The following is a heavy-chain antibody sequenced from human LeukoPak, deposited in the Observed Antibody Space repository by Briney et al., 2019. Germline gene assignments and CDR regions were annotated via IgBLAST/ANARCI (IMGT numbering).Heavy chain of an antibody. Sequence: SETLSLTCTVSGGSISSYYWSWIRQPPGKGLEWIGYIYYSGSTYYNPSLKSRVTISVDTSKNQFSLKLSSVTAADTAVYYCARRTSGKGKIYFDYWGQGTLVTVSS. CDR2: IYYSGST. CDR3: ARRTSGKGKIYFDY. V-gene: IGHV4-59*08. J-gene: IGHJ4*02. CDR1: GGSISSYY.